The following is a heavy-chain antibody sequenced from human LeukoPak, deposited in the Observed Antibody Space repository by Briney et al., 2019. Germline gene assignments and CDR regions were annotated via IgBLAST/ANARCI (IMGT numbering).Heavy chain of an antibody. CDR2: INPNSGGT. J-gene: IGHJ3*02. Sequence: ASVKVSCKASGYTFTGYYMHWVRQAPGQGLEWMGWINPNSGGTNYAQKFQGRVTMTRDTSISTAYMELSRLRSDDTAVYYCARVGHYYDSSGYYLYDAFDIWGQGTMVIVSS. D-gene: IGHD3-22*01. V-gene: IGHV1-2*02. CDR3: ARVGHYYDSSGYYLYDAFDI. CDR1: GYTFTGYY.